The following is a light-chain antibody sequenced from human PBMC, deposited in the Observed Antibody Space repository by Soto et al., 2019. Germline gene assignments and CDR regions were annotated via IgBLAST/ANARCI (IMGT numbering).Light chain of an antibody. CDR1: QDISGW. CDR3: LQANTFPIT. CDR2: AAS. Sequence: DIQMTQSPSSVSASVGDRVTITCRASQDISGWLAWYQQKPGKAPKLLIYAASSLQSGVPSRFSGSGSGTYFTLTISSLQPEDSATYYCLQANTFPITFGQGTRLEIK. V-gene: IGKV1-12*01. J-gene: IGKJ5*01.